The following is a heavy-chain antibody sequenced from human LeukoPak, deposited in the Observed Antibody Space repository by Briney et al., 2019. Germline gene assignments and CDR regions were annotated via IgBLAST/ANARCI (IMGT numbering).Heavy chain of an antibody. Sequence: ASVKVSCKASGYTFTGYYIHWVRQAPGQGLEWMGWINPNSGGTNYAQNFQGSVTMTRDTSISTAYMELSRLRSDDTAVYYCARTLYDISLAFDIWGQGTMVTVSS. CDR3: ARTLYDISLAFDI. D-gene: IGHD3-22*01. J-gene: IGHJ3*02. V-gene: IGHV1-2*02. CDR2: INPNSGGT. CDR1: GYTFTGYY.